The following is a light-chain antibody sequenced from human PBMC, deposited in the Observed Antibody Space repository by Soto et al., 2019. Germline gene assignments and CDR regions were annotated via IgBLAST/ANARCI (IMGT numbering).Light chain of an antibody. Sequence: QSALAQPPSASGSPGQSVTVACTGTSSDVGGYNYVSWYQQHPGKAPKLLIYEVSKRPSGVPDRFSGSKSGNTASLAISGLRSEDEADYYCAAWDDSLSGYVFGTWTKVTVL. J-gene: IGLJ1*01. CDR2: EVS. V-gene: IGLV2-8*01. CDR3: AAWDDSLSGYV. CDR1: SSDVGGYNY.